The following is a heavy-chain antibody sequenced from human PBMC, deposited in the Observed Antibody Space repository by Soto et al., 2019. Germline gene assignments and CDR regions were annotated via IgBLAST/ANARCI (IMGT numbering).Heavy chain of an antibody. Sequence: SGPTLVNPTQTLTLTCTFSVFSLSTSGMCVSWIRQPPGKALEWLALIDWDDDKYYSTSLKTRLTISKDTSKNQVVLTMTNMEPVDTATYYCARISEGLELQGFFDYWGQGTLVTVS. CDR3: ARISEGLELQGFFDY. J-gene: IGHJ4*02. CDR2: IDWDDDK. D-gene: IGHD1-7*01. V-gene: IGHV2-70*01. CDR1: VFSLSTSGMC.